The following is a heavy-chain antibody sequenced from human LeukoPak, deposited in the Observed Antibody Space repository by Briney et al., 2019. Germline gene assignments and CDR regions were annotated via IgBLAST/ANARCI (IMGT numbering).Heavy chain of an antibody. CDR3: ARDGAPYGSGSYLRFDY. V-gene: IGHV1-18*01. Sequence: ASVKVSCKASGYTFTSYGIIWVRQAPGQGLEWMGWISAYNGNTNYAQKLQGRVTMTTDTSTSTAYMELRSLRSDDTAVYYCARDGAPYGSGSYLRFDYWGQGTLVTVSS. CDR1: GYTFTSYG. J-gene: IGHJ4*02. D-gene: IGHD3-10*01. CDR2: ISAYNGNT.